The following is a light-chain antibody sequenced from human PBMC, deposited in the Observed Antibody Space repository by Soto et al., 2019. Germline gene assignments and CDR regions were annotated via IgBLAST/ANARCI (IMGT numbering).Light chain of an antibody. CDR3: QHYGSSWT. Sequence: EIVLTQSPGTLSLSPGERATLSCRASQSVSSDLAWYQQKPGQAPRLLIYGASSRATGIPDRFSGSGSGTDFTLTISRLEPEDFAVYYCQHYGSSWTFGQGTKVDIK. CDR2: GAS. CDR1: QSVSSD. J-gene: IGKJ1*01. V-gene: IGKV3-20*01.